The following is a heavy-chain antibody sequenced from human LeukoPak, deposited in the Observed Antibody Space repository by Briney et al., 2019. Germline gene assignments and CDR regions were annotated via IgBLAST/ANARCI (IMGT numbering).Heavy chain of an antibody. CDR1: GGSFSGYY. CDR3: ARHSTRWYYGSGSYSWFDP. D-gene: IGHD3-10*01. J-gene: IGHJ5*02. CDR2: INHSGST. Sequence: SETLSLTCAVYGGSFSGYYWSWIRQPPGKGLEWIGEINHSGSTNYNPSLKSRVTISVDTSKNQFSLKLSSVTAADTAVYYCARHSTRWYYGSGSYSWFDPWGQGTLVTVS. V-gene: IGHV4-34*01.